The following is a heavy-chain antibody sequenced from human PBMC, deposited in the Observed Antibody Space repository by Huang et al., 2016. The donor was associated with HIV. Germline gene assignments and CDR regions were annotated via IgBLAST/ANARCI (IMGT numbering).Heavy chain of an antibody. V-gene: IGHV1-8*01. D-gene: IGHD3-10*01. J-gene: IGHJ5*02. CDR3: ARGGLLWFGELST. CDR1: GYTFTNYD. CDR2: MNHNSGDT. Sequence: QVQLVQSGAEVKKPGASVKVSCKASGYTFTNYDINWVRQATGQGLEWMGWMNHNSGDTGFAQKFQGRVTMTRNTSIGTAYMELSSLRSEDAAEYYWARGGLLWFGELSTWGQGTQVTVSS.